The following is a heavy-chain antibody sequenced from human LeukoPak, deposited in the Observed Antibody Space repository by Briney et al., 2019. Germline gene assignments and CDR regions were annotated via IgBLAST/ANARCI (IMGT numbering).Heavy chain of an antibody. CDR2: IVVGSGNT. Sequence: SVKVSCKTSGFTFISSAVQWVRQACGQRLEWIGWIVVGSGNTNYAQKFQERVTITRDMSTSTAYMELSSLRSEGTAVYYCAADPSYSSGYRYYFDYWGQGTLVTVSS. D-gene: IGHD3-22*01. J-gene: IGHJ4*02. CDR1: GFTFISSA. V-gene: IGHV1-58*01. CDR3: AADPSYSSGYRYYFDY.